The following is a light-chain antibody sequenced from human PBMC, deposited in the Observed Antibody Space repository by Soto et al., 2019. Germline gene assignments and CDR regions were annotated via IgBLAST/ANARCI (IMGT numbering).Light chain of an antibody. CDR3: CSHAGSSTGV. CDR2: EVS. CDR1: SSDVGAYNY. V-gene: IGLV2-11*01. Sequence: QSALTQPRSVSGSPGQSVTISCTGTSSDVGAYNYVSWYQQHPGRAPNVMIYEVSERPSGVPDRFSGSKSGNTASLTISGLQAEDEADYYCCSHAGSSTGVFGGGTKLTVL. J-gene: IGLJ3*02.